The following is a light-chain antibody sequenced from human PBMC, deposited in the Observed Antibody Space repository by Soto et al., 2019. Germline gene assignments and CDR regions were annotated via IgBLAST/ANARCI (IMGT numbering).Light chain of an antibody. V-gene: IGKV3D-15*01. CDR1: QSLSSN. CDR2: GAS. J-gene: IGKJ5*01. CDR3: QHYNNWPSIT. Sequence: EIVMTQSPATLSVSPGERATLSCRASQSLSSNLAWYQQTPGQSPRLLIYGASTRATGIPARFSGSGSGTEFNLTISSLQSEDFAGSDCQHYNNWPSITFGQGTRLEIK.